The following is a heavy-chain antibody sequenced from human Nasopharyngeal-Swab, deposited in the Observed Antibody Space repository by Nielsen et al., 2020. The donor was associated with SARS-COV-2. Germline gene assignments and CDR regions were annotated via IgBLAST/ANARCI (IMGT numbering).Heavy chain of an antibody. CDR3: AREGVGGWNYEVLWFGDFFYYMDV. J-gene: IGHJ6*03. CDR1: GYTFTSYA. CDR2: INAGNGNT. D-gene: IGHD3-10*01. V-gene: IGHV1-3*01. Sequence: ASVKVSCKASGYTFTSYAMHWVRQAPGQRLEWMGWINAGNGNTKYSQKFQGRVTITRDTSASTAYMELSSLRSEDTAVYYCAREGVGGWNYEVLWFGDFFYYMDVWGKGTKVTVSS.